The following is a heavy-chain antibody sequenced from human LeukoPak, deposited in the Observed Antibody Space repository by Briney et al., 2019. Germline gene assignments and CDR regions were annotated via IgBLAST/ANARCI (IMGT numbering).Heavy chain of an antibody. CDR3: ARGFEAAGRYFDY. Sequence: GRSLRLSCAASGFTFSSYGMHWVRQAPGKGLEWVAVIWYDGSNKYYADSVKGRFTIPRDNSKNMLYLQMNSLRAEDTAVYYCARGFEAAGRYFDYWGQGTLVTVSS. J-gene: IGHJ4*02. V-gene: IGHV3-33*01. CDR1: GFTFSSYG. D-gene: IGHD6-13*01. CDR2: IWYDGSNK.